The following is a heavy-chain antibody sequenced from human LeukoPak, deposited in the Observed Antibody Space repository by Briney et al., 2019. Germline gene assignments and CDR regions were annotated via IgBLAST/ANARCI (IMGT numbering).Heavy chain of an antibody. CDR3: ARSPMVRGVIISWFDP. V-gene: IGHV1-69*06. Sequence: SQKVSCKASVGTFCSYAISWVRQAPGQGLEWMGGSIPLFGTANYTHKIQGRVTITADNSTSTAYIELSSLRPEDTAMHYCARSPMVRGVIISWFDPWGQGTLVTVSS. CDR1: VGTFCSYA. D-gene: IGHD3-10*01. J-gene: IGHJ5*02. CDR2: SIPLFGTA.